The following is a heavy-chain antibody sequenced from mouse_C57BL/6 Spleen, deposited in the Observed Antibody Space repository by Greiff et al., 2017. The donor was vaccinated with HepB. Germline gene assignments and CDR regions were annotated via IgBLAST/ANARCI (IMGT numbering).Heavy chain of an antibody. CDR1: GYAFSSSW. J-gene: IGHJ2*01. CDR2: IYPGDGDT. Sequence: VQGVESGPELVKPGASVKISCKASGYAFSSSWMNWVKQRPGKGLEWIGRIYPGDGDTNYNGKFKGKATLTADKSSSTAYMQLSSLTSEDSAVYFCAREGLDSSGYNYWGQGTTLTVSS. CDR3: AREGLDSSGYNY. V-gene: IGHV1-82*01. D-gene: IGHD3-2*02.